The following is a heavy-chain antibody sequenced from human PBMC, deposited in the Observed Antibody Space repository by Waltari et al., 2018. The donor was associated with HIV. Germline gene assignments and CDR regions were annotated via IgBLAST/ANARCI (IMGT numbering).Heavy chain of an antibody. CDR3: AKYSGSYWGAHNWFDP. D-gene: IGHD1-26*01. Sequence: EVQLVESGGGLVQPGGSLRLSCAASGFTFSIYWMSWLRQAPGKGLEWVANIRQDGSEKHDADSVRGRSTISRDNTKNALDLQINSLRAEDTAVYYWAKYSGSYWGAHNWFDPWGQGTLVSVSS. V-gene: IGHV3-7*01. CDR2: IRQDGSEK. CDR1: GFTFSIYW. J-gene: IGHJ5*02.